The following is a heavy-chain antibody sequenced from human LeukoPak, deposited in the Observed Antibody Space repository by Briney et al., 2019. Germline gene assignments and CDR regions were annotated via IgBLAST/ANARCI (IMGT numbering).Heavy chain of an antibody. Sequence: GASVKVSCKASGYTFTAYYMHWVRQAPGQGLEWMGWINPNNGGTNYAQNFQGRVTMTRDTSISTAYMELSRLKSDDTAVYYCARATVDNWFDPWGQGTLVTVSS. J-gene: IGHJ5*02. V-gene: IGHV1-2*02. CDR2: INPNNGGT. CDR3: ARATVDNWFDP. D-gene: IGHD4-17*01. CDR1: GYTFTAYY.